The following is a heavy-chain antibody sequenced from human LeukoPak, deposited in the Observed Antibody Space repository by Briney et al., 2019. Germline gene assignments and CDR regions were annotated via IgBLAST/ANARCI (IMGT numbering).Heavy chain of an antibody. CDR2: INHSGST. CDR1: GGSFSGYY. J-gene: IGHJ6*04. V-gene: IGHV4-34*01. CDR3: ARGLGSRVRGVIMSSQYYYYGMDV. D-gene: IGHD3-10*01. Sequence: SETLSLTCAVYGGSFSGYYWSWIRQPPGKGLEWIGEINHSGSTNYNPSLKSRVTISVDTSKNQFSLKLSSVTAADTAVYYCARGLGSRVRGVIMSSQYYYYGMDVWGKGTTVTVPS.